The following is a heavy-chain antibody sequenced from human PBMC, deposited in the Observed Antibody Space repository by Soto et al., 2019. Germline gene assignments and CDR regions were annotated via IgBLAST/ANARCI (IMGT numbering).Heavy chain of an antibody. J-gene: IGHJ3*02. V-gene: IGHV4-34*01. Sequence: QVQLQQWGAGLLKPSETLSLTCAVYGGSFSGYYWSWIRQPPGKGLEWIGEINHSGSTNYNPSLKSRVTISVDTSKNQFSRKLSSVTAADTAVYYCARGQGVVVVAATMNAFDIWGQGTMVTVSS. CDR2: INHSGST. CDR1: GGSFSGYY. CDR3: ARGQGVVVVAATMNAFDI. D-gene: IGHD2-15*01.